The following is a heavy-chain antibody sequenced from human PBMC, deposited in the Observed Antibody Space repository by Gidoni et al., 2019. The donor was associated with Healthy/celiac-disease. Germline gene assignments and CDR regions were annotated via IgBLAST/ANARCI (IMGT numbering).Heavy chain of an antibody. V-gene: IGHV3-21*01. CDR3: ARSPSKQQLALDYYYYMDV. Sequence: EVQLVESGGVLVKPGGSLRLSCAASGFTFSSYSMNWVRQAPGKGLEWVSSISSSSSYIYYADSVKGRFTISRDNAKNSLYLQMNSLRAEDTAVYYCARSPSKQQLALDYYYYMDVWGKGTTVTVSS. D-gene: IGHD6-13*01. J-gene: IGHJ6*03. CDR1: GFTFSSYS. CDR2: ISSSSSYI.